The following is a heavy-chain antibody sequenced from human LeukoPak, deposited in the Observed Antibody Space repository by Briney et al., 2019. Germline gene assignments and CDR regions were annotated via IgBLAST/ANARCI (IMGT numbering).Heavy chain of an antibody. D-gene: IGHD4-17*01. CDR2: ISSSGSTI. CDR1: GFTFSDYY. CDR3: ARHTVTTPDDAFDI. J-gene: IGHJ3*02. V-gene: IGHV3-11*01. Sequence: GSLRLSCAASGFTFSDYYMSWIRRAPGKGLEWVSYISSSGSTIYYADSVKGRFTISRDNAKNSLYLQMNSLRAEDTAVYYCARHTVTTPDDAFDIWGQGTMVTVSS.